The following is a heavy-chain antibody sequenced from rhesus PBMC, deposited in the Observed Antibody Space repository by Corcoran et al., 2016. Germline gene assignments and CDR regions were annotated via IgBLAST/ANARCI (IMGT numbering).Heavy chain of an antibody. CDR3: ARRYSGSYSFDY. Sequence: QVQLQESGPGLVKPSETLSLTCAVSGGSISSGYGWSWIHQPPGKGLEWIGYIYGSSGNTYYNPFLKSRVTISKDTSKNQLSLKLSSVTTADTAVYYCARRYSGSYSFDYWGQGVLVTVSS. CDR1: GGSISSGYG. CDR2: IYGSSGNT. V-gene: IGHV4S7*01. J-gene: IGHJ4*01. D-gene: IGHD1-44*02.